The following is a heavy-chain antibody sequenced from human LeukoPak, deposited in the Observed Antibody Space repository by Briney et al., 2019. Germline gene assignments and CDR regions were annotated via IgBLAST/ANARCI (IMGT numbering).Heavy chain of an antibody. V-gene: IGHV3-30*02. CDR1: GFTFSSYA. D-gene: IGHD2-15*01. CDR2: IRYDGRNK. Sequence: WGSLRLSCAASGFTFSSYAMHWVRQAPGKGLEWVAFIRYDGRNKYYADSVKGRFTISRDNSKNSLYLQMNSLRAEDTAVYYCARGSGGSCLDYWGQGTLVTVSS. CDR3: ARGSGGSCLDY. J-gene: IGHJ4*02.